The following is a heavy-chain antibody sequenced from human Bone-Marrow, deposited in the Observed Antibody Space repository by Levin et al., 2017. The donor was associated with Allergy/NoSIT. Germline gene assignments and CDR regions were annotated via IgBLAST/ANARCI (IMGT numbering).Heavy chain of an antibody. J-gene: IGHJ4*02. CDR2: IKSKTDGGTT. Sequence: GGSLRLSCAASGFTFSNAWMNWVRQAPGKGLEWVGRIKSKTDGGTTDYAAPVKGRFTISRDDSKNTLYLQMNSLKTEDTAVYYCTTANVDTAMALDYWGQGTLVTVSS. D-gene: IGHD5-18*01. CDR1: GFTFSNAW. CDR3: TTANVDTAMALDY. V-gene: IGHV3-15*07.